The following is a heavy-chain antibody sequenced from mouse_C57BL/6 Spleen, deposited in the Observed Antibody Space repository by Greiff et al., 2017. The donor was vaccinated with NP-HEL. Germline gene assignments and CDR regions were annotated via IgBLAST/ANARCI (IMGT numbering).Heavy chain of an antibody. V-gene: IGHV1-69*01. J-gene: IGHJ4*01. CDR3: ARSGGYDGHYAMDY. CDR2: IDPSDSYT. D-gene: IGHD2-2*01. CDR1: GYTFTSYW. Sequence: VQLQQSGAELVMPGASVKLSCKASGYTFTSYWMHWVKQRPGQGLEWIGEIDPSDSYTNYNQKFKGKSTLTVDKSSSTAYMQLSSLTSEDSAVYYCARSGGYDGHYAMDYWGQGTSVTVSS.